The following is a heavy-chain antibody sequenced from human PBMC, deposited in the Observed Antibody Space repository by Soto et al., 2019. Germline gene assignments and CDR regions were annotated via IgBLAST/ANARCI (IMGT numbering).Heavy chain of an antibody. V-gene: IGHV1-46*01. D-gene: IGHD1-1*01. CDR2: INPSGGST. CDR1: GYTFTSYY. J-gene: IGHJ4*02. Sequence: GASVKVSCKASGYTFTSYYVHWVRQAPGQGLEWMGIINPSGGSTRYAQKFQGRVTMTSDASTTTVYMQLSSLRSDDTAVYYCARDIITTATSSYYWGQGTLVTVSS. CDR3: ARDIITTATSSYY.